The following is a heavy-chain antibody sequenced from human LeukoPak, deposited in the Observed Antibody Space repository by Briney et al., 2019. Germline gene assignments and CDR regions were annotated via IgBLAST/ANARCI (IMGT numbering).Heavy chain of an antibody. V-gene: IGHV5-51*01. D-gene: IGHD3-3*01. CDR3: ARTYYDFWSGSGPYYYYYMDV. J-gene: IGHJ6*03. CDR1: GYSFTSYW. Sequence: GESLKISCQASGYSFTSYWIGWVRQMPGKGLEWMGIIYPGDSDTRYSPSFQGQVTISADKSISTAYLQWSSLKASDTAMYYCARTYYDFWSGSGPYYYYYMDVWGKGTTVTVSS. CDR2: IYPGDSDT.